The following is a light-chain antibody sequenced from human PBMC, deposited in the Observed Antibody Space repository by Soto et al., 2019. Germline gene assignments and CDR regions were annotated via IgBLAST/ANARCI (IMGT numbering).Light chain of an antibody. CDR1: QSVSSY. Sequence: EIVLTQSPATLSLSPGERATLSCRASQSVSSYLAWYQQKPGQAPRILIYDASNRATGIPVRFSGSGSGTDFTLTISSLEPEDFAVYYCLQRSNMITFGQGTRLEIK. J-gene: IGKJ5*01. V-gene: IGKV3-11*01. CDR2: DAS. CDR3: LQRSNMIT.